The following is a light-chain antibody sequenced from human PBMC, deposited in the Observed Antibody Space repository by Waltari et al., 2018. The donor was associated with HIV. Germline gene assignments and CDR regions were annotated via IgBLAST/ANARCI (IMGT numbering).Light chain of an antibody. Sequence: AIRMTQSPSSFSASTGDRVTITCRASQGISSSLAWYQQKPGKAPKLLIYATSTLQSGVPSRFSGSGSGTDFTLTISYLQSEDFATYFCQQYYSYPFTFCPGTKVDIK. CDR1: QGISSS. V-gene: IGKV1-8*01. J-gene: IGKJ3*01. CDR2: ATS. CDR3: QQYYSYPFT.